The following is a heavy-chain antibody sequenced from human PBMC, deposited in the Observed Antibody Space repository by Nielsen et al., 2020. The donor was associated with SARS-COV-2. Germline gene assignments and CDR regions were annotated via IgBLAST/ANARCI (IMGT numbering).Heavy chain of an antibody. Sequence: SETLSLTCAVYGGSFSGYYWSWIRQPPGKGLEWIGYIYYSGSTYYNPSLKSRVTISVDTSKNQFSLKLSSVTAADTAVYYCARVYQERFDPWGQGTLVTVSS. D-gene: IGHD3-16*02. V-gene: IGHV4-34*09. J-gene: IGHJ5*02. CDR2: IYYSGST. CDR3: ARVYQERFDP. CDR1: GGSFSGYY.